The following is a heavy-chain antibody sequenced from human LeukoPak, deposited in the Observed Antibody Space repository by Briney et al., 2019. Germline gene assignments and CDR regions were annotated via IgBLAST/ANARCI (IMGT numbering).Heavy chain of an antibody. CDR1: GFTFSSYW. CDR2: IKQDGSEK. V-gene: IGHV3-7*01. D-gene: IGHD3-22*01. Sequence: QPGGSLRLSCAASGFTFSSYWMSWVRQAPGKGLEWVANIKQDGSEKYYADSVKGRFTISRDNAKNSLYLQMNSLRAEDTAVYYCARDGGKGYDSSGYPYYWGQGTLVTVSS. CDR3: ARDGGKGYDSSGYPYY. J-gene: IGHJ4*02.